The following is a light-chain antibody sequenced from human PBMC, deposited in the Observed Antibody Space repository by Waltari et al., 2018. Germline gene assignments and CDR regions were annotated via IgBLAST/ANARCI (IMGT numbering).Light chain of an antibody. V-gene: IGKV4-1*01. CDR3: QQYYNAPLT. Sequence: DIVMTQSPDSLALSLGERATINCKSSQSVLHSSNNKNYLAWYQQKPGQPPNLLIYSASTRESGVPDRFSGSGSGTDFTLTISSLQAEDVAVYYCQQYYNAPLTFGGGTKVEIK. CDR2: SAS. J-gene: IGKJ4*01. CDR1: QSVLHSSNNKNY.